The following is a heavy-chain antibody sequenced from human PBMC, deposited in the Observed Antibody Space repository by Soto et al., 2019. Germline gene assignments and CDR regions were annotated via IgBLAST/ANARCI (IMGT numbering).Heavy chain of an antibody. J-gene: IGHJ4*02. CDR2: INHSGST. CDR3: ARVFDWSYDGDDY. V-gene: IGHV4-34*01. CDR1: GGSFSGYY. Sequence: PSETLSLTCAVYGGSFSGYYWSWIRQPPGKGLEWIGEINHSGSTNYNPSLKSRVTISVDTSKNQFSLKLSSVTAADTAVYYCARVFDWSYDGDDYWGQGTLVNVSS. D-gene: IGHD3-9*01.